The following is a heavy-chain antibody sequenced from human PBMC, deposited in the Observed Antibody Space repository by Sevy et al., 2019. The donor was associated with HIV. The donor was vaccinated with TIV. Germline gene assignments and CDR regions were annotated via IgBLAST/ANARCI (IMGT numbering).Heavy chain of an antibody. CDR3: AKAHYYDFWSYYFDY. J-gene: IGHJ4*02. V-gene: IGHV3-23*01. Sequence: GGSLRLSCAASGFTFSSYAMSWVRQAPGKGLEWVSAISGSGGSTYYVDSVKGRFTISRDNSKNTLYLQMNSLRAEDTAVYYCAKAHYYDFWSYYFDYWGQGTLVTVSS. CDR1: GFTFSSYA. D-gene: IGHD3-3*01. CDR2: ISGSGGST.